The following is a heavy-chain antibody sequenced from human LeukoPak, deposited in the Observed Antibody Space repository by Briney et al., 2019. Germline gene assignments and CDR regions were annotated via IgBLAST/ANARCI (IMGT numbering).Heavy chain of an antibody. V-gene: IGHV4-59*13. Sequence: PSETPSLTCSVSGASIKTYYWSWVRQSPGKGLEWLAYIYYGGSINYNPSPSLTRRLTISVDTSKSQFSLELTSVTAADTAVYYCARAGIRYSSSWFGIDSWGQGTLVAVSS. CDR3: ARAGIRYSSSWFGIDS. CDR1: GASIKTYY. CDR2: IYYGGSI. D-gene: IGHD6-13*01. J-gene: IGHJ4*02.